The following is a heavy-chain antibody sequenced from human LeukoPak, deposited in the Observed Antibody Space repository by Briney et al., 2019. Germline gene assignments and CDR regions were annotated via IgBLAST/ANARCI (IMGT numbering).Heavy chain of an antibody. Sequence: SETLSLTCTVSGGSISSYYWSWIRQPPGKGLEWIGYIYYSGSTNYNPSLKSRVTISVDTSKNQFSLKLSSVTAADTAVYYCARGPDILGYSGQGTLVTVSS. V-gene: IGHV4-59*01. J-gene: IGHJ4*02. CDR1: GGSISSYY. CDR2: IYYSGST. D-gene: IGHD3-9*01. CDR3: ARGPDILGY.